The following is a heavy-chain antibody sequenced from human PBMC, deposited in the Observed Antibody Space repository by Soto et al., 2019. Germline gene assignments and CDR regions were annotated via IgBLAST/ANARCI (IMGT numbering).Heavy chain of an antibody. V-gene: IGHV3-33*01. Sequence: PGGSLRLSCAASGFTFSSYGMHWVRQAPGKGLEWVAVIWYDGSNKYYADSVKGRFTISRDNSKNTLYLQMNSLRAEDTAVYYCARVRGIAARHLRYFDLWGRGTLVTVSS. CDR3: ARVRGIAARHLRYFDL. D-gene: IGHD6-6*01. CDR2: IWYDGSNK. CDR1: GFTFSSYG. J-gene: IGHJ2*01.